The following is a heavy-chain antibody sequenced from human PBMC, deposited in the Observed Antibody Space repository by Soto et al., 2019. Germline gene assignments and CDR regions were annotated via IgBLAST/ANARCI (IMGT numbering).Heavy chain of an antibody. V-gene: IGHV1-8*01. CDR2: MNLTSGDT. D-gene: IGHD5-18*01. Sequence: ASVTVSCKDSGYTFTCYDLNWVRQATGHGLERMGCMNLTSGDTDYAKKFQGRVTMTRNTSMSTAYMVLSSLTCEATYLNYCASGRMQLSPPTSAQPWFDPWGQGTQLTVS. J-gene: IGHJ5*02. CDR3: ASGRMQLSPPTSAQPWFDP. CDR1: GYTFTCYD.